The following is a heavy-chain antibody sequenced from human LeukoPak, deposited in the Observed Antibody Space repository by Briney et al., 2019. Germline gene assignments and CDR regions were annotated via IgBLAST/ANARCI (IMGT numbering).Heavy chain of an antibody. D-gene: IGHD3-10*01. CDR2: ISGSGGST. CDR3: AKFYSRFTMVQGDWFDP. J-gene: IGHJ5*02. Sequence: GGSLRLTCAASGFTFSSYAMSWVRQAPGKGLEWVSAISGSGGSTYYADSVKGRFTISRDNSKNTLYLQMNSLRAEDTAVYYCAKFYSRFTMVQGDWFDPWGQGTLVTVSS. V-gene: IGHV3-23*01. CDR1: GFTFSSYA.